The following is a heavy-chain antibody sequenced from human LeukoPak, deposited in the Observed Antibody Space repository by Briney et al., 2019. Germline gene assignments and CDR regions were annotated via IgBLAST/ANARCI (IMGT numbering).Heavy chain of an antibody. V-gene: IGHV3-64*01. Sequence: GGSLRLSCTASGFTFSTYATHWVRQAPGKGLEYVSGISGNGRSTFYASSVKGRFTVSRVNSKDTLYLQMGSLRAEDMAVYYCTRDIGRLRGDAFDFWGQGTMVTVSS. CDR1: GFTFSTYA. CDR3: TRDIGRLRGDAFDF. CDR2: ISGNGRST. D-gene: IGHD2-15*01. J-gene: IGHJ3*01.